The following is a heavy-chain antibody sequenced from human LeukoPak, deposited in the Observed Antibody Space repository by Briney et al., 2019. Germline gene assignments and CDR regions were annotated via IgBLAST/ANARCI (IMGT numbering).Heavy chain of an antibody. V-gene: IGHV3-33*01. Sequence: PGRSLRLSCAASAFTLSTVGMHAVRHAPGKGREWVGVIWYDGSNKYSADSVKGGFTLSRDNSKNTRYLQMNGVRAEDTPVYYCARGGTQKPLLDLWGQGTLVTVSS. CDR1: AFTLSTVG. D-gene: IGHD3-16*01. CDR3: ARGGTQKPLLDL. CDR2: IWYDGSNK. J-gene: IGHJ5*02.